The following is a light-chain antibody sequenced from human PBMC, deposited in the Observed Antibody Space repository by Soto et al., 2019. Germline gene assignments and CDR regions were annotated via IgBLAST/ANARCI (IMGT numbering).Light chain of an antibody. Sequence: VLTQPASVSGSPGQSITISCTGTSSDVGGYNYVSWYQQHPGKAPKLMIYDVSNRPSGVSNRFSGSKSGNTASLTISGLQAEDEADYYCSSYTSSSTLEYVFGTGTKVTVL. CDR3: SSYTSSSTLEYV. CDR2: DVS. V-gene: IGLV2-14*01. J-gene: IGLJ1*01. CDR1: SSDVGGYNY.